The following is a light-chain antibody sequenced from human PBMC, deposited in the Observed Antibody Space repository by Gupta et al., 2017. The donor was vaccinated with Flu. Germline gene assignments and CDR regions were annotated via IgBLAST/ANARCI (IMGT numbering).Light chain of an antibody. J-gene: IGKJ1*01. Sequence: IVMTQSPSTLSVCPGERATLACRASQSVSSNSAWYQQNPGQAPRLLIYGASTRATGIPARFSGSGSWTEFTLTISSRQSEDFAVYYCCQENNCPRTFGQGTKVETK. CDR3: CQENNCPRT. CDR2: GAS. V-gene: IGKV3-15*01. CDR1: QSVSSN.